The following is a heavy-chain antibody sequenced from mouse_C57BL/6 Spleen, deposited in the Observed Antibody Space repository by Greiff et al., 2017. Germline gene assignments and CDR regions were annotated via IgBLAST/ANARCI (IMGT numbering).Heavy chain of an antibody. CDR1: GSTFTSYW. V-gene: IGHV1-7*01. J-gene: IGHJ1*03. CDR2: INPSSGYP. Sequence: VQLQQSGAELAKPGASVKLSCKASGSTFTSYWMPWVKQRPGQGLEWIGYINPSSGYPKYNQKFKDKATLTADKSSSTAYMQLSSLTYEDSAVYYCARSSFITTVVATRHFDVWGTGTTVTVSS. D-gene: IGHD1-1*01. CDR3: ARSSFITTVVATRHFDV.